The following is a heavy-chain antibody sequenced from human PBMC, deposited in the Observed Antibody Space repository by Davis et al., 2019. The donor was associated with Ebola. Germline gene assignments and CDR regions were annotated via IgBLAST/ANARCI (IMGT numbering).Heavy chain of an antibody. V-gene: IGHV1-46*01. CDR1: GYTFTDYY. Sequence: ASVKVSCKASGYTFTDYYMNWVRQAPGQGLEWMGIIAPSGDFTRFAPKFQGRITLTTDTSTNTVYMELTSLKSEDTAVYYCARALDRLLDFDYWGQGTLVTVSP. J-gene: IGHJ4*02. CDR2: IAPSGDFT. D-gene: IGHD3-3*01. CDR3: ARALDRLLDFDY.